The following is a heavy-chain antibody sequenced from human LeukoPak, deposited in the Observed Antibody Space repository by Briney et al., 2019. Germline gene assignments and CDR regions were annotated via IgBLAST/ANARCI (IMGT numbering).Heavy chain of an antibody. D-gene: IGHD3-22*01. Sequence: GGSLSLYCAASGFTFSSYSMDWVRQAPGKGLEWVSSISTSSSFIYYADSVKGRFTISRDNAKNSLYLQMNSLRAEDTAVYYCARDSYYYDSSGYTELDYWGQGTLLTVSS. CDR2: ISTSSSFI. CDR1: GFTFSSYS. V-gene: IGHV3-21*01. CDR3: ARDSYYYDSSGYTELDY. J-gene: IGHJ4*02.